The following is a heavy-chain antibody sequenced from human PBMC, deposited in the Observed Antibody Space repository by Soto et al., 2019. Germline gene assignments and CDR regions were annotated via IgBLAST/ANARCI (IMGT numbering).Heavy chain of an antibody. J-gene: IGHJ6*02. D-gene: IGHD3-3*01. CDR1: GGTFSSYA. V-gene: IGHV1-69*13. CDR2: IIPIFGTA. Sequence: SSVKDSSKGTGGTFSSYAISWVRQAPGQGLEWMGGIIPIFGTANYAQKFQGRVTITADESTSTAYMELSSLRSEDTAVYYCARVRGYDFWSGYNRDTTIYYYYGMDVWGQGTTVTFSS. CDR3: ARVRGYDFWSGYNRDTTIYYYYGMDV.